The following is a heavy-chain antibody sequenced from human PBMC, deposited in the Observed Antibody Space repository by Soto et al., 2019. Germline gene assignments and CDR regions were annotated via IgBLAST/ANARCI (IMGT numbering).Heavy chain of an antibody. V-gene: IGHV3-23*01. D-gene: IGHD3-9*01. CDR1: GFTFSSYA. CDR3: AKLVSYILTGADNWFDP. Sequence: PGGSLRLSCAASGFTFSSYAMSWVRQAPGKGLEWVSAISGSGGSTYYPDSVKGRFTISRDNSKNTLYLQMNSLRAEDTAVYYCAKLVSYILTGADNWFDPWGQGTLVTVSS. J-gene: IGHJ5*02. CDR2: ISGSGGST.